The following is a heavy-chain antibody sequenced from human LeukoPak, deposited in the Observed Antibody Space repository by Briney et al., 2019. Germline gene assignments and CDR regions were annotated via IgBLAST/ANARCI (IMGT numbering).Heavy chain of an antibody. Sequence: PGGSLRLSCAASGFTFSSYSMNWARQAPGKGLEWVSSISSSSSYIYYADSVKGRFTISRDNAKNSLYLQMNSLRAEDTAVYYCATTDWGKSYYGSGSYSRWGQGTLVTVSS. D-gene: IGHD3-10*01. CDR3: ATTDWGKSYYGSGSYSR. CDR1: GFTFSSYS. V-gene: IGHV3-21*01. J-gene: IGHJ4*02. CDR2: ISSSSSYI.